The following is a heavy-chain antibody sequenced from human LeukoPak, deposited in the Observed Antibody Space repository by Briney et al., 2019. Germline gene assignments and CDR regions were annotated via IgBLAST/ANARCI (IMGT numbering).Heavy chain of an antibody. D-gene: IGHD1-26*01. J-gene: IGHJ5*02. Sequence: ASVKVSCKSSGYTFTSYYMHWVRQAPGQGLEWMGLINPTGGSTGYAQKFQGRVTMTRDMSTSTDYMELSSLRSEDTAIYYCARDNSVGDNAWWFDPRGQGTLVTVSS. V-gene: IGHV1-46*01. CDR3: ARDNSVGDNAWWFDP. CDR2: INPTGGST. CDR1: GYTFTSYY.